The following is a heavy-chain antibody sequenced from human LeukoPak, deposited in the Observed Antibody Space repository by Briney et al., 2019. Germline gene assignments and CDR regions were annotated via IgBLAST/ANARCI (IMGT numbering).Heavy chain of an antibody. CDR2: IYPGDSDT. CDR1: GYTFTSYW. CDR3: ARSPYYYDSSGYYPHPDY. D-gene: IGHD3-22*01. J-gene: IGHJ4*02. Sequence: GESLKISCKGSGYTFTSYWIGWVRQMPGKGLEWMGIIYPGDSDTRYSPSFQGQVTISADMSITTAYLQWSSLKASDTAMYYCARSPYYYDSSGYYPHPDYWGQGTLVTVSS. V-gene: IGHV5-51*01.